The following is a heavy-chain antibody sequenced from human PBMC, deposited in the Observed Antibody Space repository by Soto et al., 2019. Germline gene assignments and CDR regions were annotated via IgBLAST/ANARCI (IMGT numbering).Heavy chain of an antibody. CDR2: ISGSGGTT. CDR3: AKDCYYDSSGSVDY. J-gene: IGHJ4*02. CDR1: GFTISSYA. V-gene: IGHV3-23*01. D-gene: IGHD3-22*01. Sequence: XGSLILSCSASGFTISSYAMSWVRQAPGKGLEWVSAISGSGGTTYYADSVKGRFTISRDNSKNTLYLQMNSLRAEDTAVYYCAKDCYYDSSGSVDYWGQGTLVTVSS.